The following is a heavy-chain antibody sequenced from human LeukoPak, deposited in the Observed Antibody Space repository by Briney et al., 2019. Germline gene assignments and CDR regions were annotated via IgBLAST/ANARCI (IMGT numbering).Heavy chain of an antibody. CDR1: GFTVSSNY. J-gene: IGHJ4*02. V-gene: IGHV3-53*01. CDR2: IYNGGGT. D-gene: IGHD6-19*01. Sequence: SGGSLRLSCVVSGFTVSSNYMSWVRQAPGKGLEWVSVIYNGGGTYYAGSVRGRFTISRDNSQNTLFLQMNSLRAEDTAVYYCASWPGAWCGEDYWGQGTRVTVSS. CDR3: ASWPGAWCGEDY.